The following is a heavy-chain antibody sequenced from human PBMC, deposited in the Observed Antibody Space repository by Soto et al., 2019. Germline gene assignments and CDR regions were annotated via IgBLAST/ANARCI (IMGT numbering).Heavy chain of an antibody. CDR2: INHSGST. J-gene: IGHJ6*03. CDR3: ARETRYCSGGSCPPSYYYYYYMDV. Sequence: PSETLSLTCAVYGGSFSGYYWSWIRQPPGKGLEWIREINHSGSTNYNPSLKSRVTISVDTSKNQFSLKLSSVTAADTAVYYCARETRYCSGGSCPPSYYYYYYMDVWGKGTTVTVSS. CDR1: GGSFSGYY. V-gene: IGHV4-34*01. D-gene: IGHD2-15*01.